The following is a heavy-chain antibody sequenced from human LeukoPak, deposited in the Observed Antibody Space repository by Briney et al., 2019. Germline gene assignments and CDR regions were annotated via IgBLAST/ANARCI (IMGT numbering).Heavy chain of an antibody. J-gene: IGHJ4*02. CDR2: IKQDGSEK. CDR3: ARDLMTTVTSSPH. CDR1: GFIFSSYW. V-gene: IGHV3-7*03. D-gene: IGHD4-17*01. Sequence: GGSLRLSCEASGFIFSSYWMSWVRQAPGKGLEWVANIKQDGSEKYYVDSVKGRFTISRDNAKNSLYLQMNSLRADDTAVYYCARDLMTTVTSSPHWGQGTLVTVSS.